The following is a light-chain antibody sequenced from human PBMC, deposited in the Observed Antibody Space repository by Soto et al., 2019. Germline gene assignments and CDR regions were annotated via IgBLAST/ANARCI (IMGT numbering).Light chain of an antibody. CDR3: CSYAGSSTLV. CDR1: SSDVGSYKF. Sequence: QSALTQPASVSGSPGQSITISCTGTSSDVGSYKFVSWYQQHPGKAPKLMIYEGSKRPSGVSSRFSGSKSGNTASLTISGLLAQDEGDYHCCSYAGSSTLVFGGGTKVTVL. J-gene: IGLJ3*02. V-gene: IGLV2-23*01. CDR2: EGS.